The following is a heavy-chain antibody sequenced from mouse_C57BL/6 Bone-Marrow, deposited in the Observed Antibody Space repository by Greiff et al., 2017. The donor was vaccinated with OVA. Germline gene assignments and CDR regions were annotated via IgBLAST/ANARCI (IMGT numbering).Heavy chain of an antibody. V-gene: IGHV5-12*01. Sequence: EVKLMESGGGLVQPGGSLKLSCAASGFTFSDYYMYWVRQTPEKRLEWVAYISNGGGSTYYPDTVKGRFTISRDNAKNTLYLQMSRLKSEDTAMYYCARHGYYDSLYFDVWGTGTTVTVSS. D-gene: IGHD2-4*01. CDR2: ISNGGGST. CDR3: ARHGYYDSLYFDV. CDR1: GFTFSDYY. J-gene: IGHJ1*03.